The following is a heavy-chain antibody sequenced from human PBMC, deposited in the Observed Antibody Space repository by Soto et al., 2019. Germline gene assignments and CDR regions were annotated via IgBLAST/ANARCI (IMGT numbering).Heavy chain of an antibody. D-gene: IGHD6-13*01. CDR3: AKARYSSSWSFDY. CDR2: ISGSGGAT. Sequence: GGSLRLSCAASGFTFTSFAVSWVRQAPGKGLEWVSAISGSGGATYYADSVKGRFTISRDNSKNTLYLQMNSLRAEDTAVYYCAKARYSSSWSFDYWGQGTLVTVS. V-gene: IGHV3-23*01. J-gene: IGHJ4*02. CDR1: GFTFTSFA.